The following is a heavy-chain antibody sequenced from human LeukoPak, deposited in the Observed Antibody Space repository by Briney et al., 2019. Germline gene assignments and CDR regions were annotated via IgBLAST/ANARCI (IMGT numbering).Heavy chain of an antibody. CDR3: ARTLRGYYFDY. CDR2: IYYSGST. CDR1: GDSISSYY. Sequence: SETLSLTCSVSGDSISSYYWSWIRQPPGKGLEWIGYIYYSGSTNYNPSLKSRVTISVDTSKNQFSLKLSSVTAADTAVYYCARTLRGYYFDYWGQGTLVTVSS. J-gene: IGHJ4*02. V-gene: IGHV4-59*01.